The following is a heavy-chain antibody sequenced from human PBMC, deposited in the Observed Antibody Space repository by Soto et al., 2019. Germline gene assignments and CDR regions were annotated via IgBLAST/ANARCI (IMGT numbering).Heavy chain of an antibody. D-gene: IGHD2-21*02. V-gene: IGHV4-61*01. J-gene: IGHJ6*02. Sequence: PSETLSLTCTVSGGSVSSGSHYWSWIRQPPGKGLEWIGYMYNTGSTVYNPSFKSRVTISVDTSKNQFSLKLNSVTAADTAVYYCARDLWGYCGTDCYPLDVWGQGTTVTVSS. CDR1: GGSVSSGSHY. CDR2: MYNTGST. CDR3: ARDLWGYCGTDCYPLDV.